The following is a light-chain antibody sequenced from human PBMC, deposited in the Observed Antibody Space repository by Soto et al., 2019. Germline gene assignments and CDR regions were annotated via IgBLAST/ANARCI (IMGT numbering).Light chain of an antibody. CDR1: ESLGWY. Sequence: EIVLTQSPATLSLSPGERATLSCRATESLGWYLAWYQQRPGQSPRLLIYDASNRATGVPARFSGSGSGPDFTLTIDSLEPEVFAVYYCQQRGNWPPTFGGGTKVEI. V-gene: IGKV3-11*01. CDR3: QQRGNWPPT. J-gene: IGKJ4*01. CDR2: DAS.